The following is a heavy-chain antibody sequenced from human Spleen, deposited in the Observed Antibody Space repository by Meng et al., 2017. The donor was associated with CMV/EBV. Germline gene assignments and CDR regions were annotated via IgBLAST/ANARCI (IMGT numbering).Heavy chain of an antibody. D-gene: IGHD4-23*01. CDR1: GFTFSSYA. CDR3: ARGGYGGNVAVDY. J-gene: IGHJ4*02. V-gene: IGHV3-30-3*01. Sequence: LSLTCAASGFTFSSYAMHWVRQAPGKGLEWVAVISYDGSNKYYADSVKGRFTISGDNSKNTLYLQMNSLRAEDTAVYYCARGGYGGNVAVDYWGQGTLVTVSS. CDR2: ISYDGSNK.